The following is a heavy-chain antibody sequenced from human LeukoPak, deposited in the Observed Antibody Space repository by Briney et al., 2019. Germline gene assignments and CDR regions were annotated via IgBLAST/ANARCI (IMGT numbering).Heavy chain of an antibody. CDR1: GYTFTSYG. Sequence: ASVKVSCKASGYTFTSYGISWVRQAPGQGLEWMGWISAYNGSTNYAQKLQGRVTMTTDTSTSTAYMELRSLRSDDTAVYYCARSSGIVGATYAVDYWGQGTLVTVSS. D-gene: IGHD1-26*01. CDR2: ISAYNGST. V-gene: IGHV1-18*01. CDR3: ARSSGIVGATYAVDY. J-gene: IGHJ4*02.